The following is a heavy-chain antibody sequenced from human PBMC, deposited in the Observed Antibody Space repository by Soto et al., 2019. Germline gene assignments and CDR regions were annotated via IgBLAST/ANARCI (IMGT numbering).Heavy chain of an antibody. CDR3: ASGSVGTTGTTFVNGRDDY. CDR2: IWYDGSYK. J-gene: IGHJ4*02. D-gene: IGHD1-1*01. V-gene: IGHV3-33*01. CDR1: GFTFNNYG. Sequence: QVQLVESGGGVVQPGGSLRLSCIASGFTFNNYGMHWVRQAPGKGLEWVALIWYDGSYKYYADSVKGRFTISRDNSKETLFLQMNSLRADDTALYFCASGSVGTTGTTFVNGRDDYWGQGTLVTVSS.